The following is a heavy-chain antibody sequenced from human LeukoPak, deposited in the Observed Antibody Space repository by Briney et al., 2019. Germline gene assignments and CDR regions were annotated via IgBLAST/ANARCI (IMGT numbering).Heavy chain of an antibody. D-gene: IGHD3-3*01. CDR1: GGSFSGYY. J-gene: IGHJ4*02. CDR2: INHSGST. V-gene: IGHV4-34*01. CDR3: ARGLEWLLPLDY. Sequence: KASETLSLTCAVYGGSFSGYYWSWIRQPPGKGLEWIGEINHSGSTNYNPSLKSRVTISVDTSKNQFSLKLSSVTAADTAVYYCARGLEWLLPLDYWGQGTLVTVSS.